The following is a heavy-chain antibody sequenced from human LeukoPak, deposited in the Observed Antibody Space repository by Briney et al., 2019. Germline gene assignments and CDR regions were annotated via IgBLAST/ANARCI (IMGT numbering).Heavy chain of an antibody. D-gene: IGHD3-10*01. Sequence: SETLSLTCAVSGYSISSGYYWGWIRQPPGKGLEWIGSIYHSGSTYYNPSLKSRVTISVGTSKNQFSLKLSSVTAADTAVYYCARDRGFYYGSGSYVYYFDYWGQGTLVTVSS. CDR2: IYHSGST. V-gene: IGHV4-38-2*02. J-gene: IGHJ4*02. CDR3: ARDRGFYYGSGSYVYYFDY. CDR1: GYSISSGYY.